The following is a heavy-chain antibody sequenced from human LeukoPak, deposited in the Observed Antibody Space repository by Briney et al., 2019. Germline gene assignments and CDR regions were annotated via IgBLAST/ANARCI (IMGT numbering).Heavy chain of an antibody. Sequence: SGGSLRLSCAASGFTFSTYWMHWVRQAPGKGLVWVSRFNSDGSSTYYADPVKGRFTISRDNAKNTLYLQMNSLRAEDTAVYYCERGRYYLASWGQGTLVTVSS. CDR3: ERGRYYLAS. CDR2: FNSDGSST. CDR1: GFTFSTYW. V-gene: IGHV3-74*01. D-gene: IGHD4-17*01. J-gene: IGHJ4*02.